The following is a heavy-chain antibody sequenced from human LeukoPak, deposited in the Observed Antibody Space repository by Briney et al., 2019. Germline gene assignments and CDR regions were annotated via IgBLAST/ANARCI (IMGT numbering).Heavy chain of an antibody. CDR3: ARGQWLAF. V-gene: IGHV3-7*04. CDR2: IKQDGSEK. Sequence: GGSLRLSCAASGFTFSSFWMTWVRQPPGKGLEWVANIKQDGSEKYYVDSVKGRFTISRDNAKNSLYLQMNRLRAEDTAVYYCARGQWLAFWGQGTLVSVSS. D-gene: IGHD6-19*01. J-gene: IGHJ4*02. CDR1: GFTFSSFW.